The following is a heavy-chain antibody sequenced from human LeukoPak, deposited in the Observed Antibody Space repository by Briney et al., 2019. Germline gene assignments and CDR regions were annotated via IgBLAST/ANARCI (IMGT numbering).Heavy chain of an antibody. CDR3: ARDHYYDSSGYYPHLYYYGMDV. J-gene: IGHJ6*02. CDR2: IKQDGSEK. Sequence: GGSLRPSCAASGSTFSSYWMSWVRQAPGKGLEWVANIKQDGSEKYYVDSVKGRFTISRDNAKNSLYLQMNSLRAEDTAVYYCARDHYYDSSGYYPHLYYYGMDVWGQGTTVTVSS. CDR1: GSTFSSYW. D-gene: IGHD3-22*01. V-gene: IGHV3-7*01.